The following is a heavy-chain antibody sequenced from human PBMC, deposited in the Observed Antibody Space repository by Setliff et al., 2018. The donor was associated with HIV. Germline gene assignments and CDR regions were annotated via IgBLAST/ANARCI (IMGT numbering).Heavy chain of an antibody. CDR1: GYSFTGYY. Sequence: ASVKVSCKASGYSFTGYYMHWVRQAPGQGLEWMGWINPNSGGTDYAQNFQGRVTMTRDTSISTAYMELSRLKSDDTAAYYCARHTGEGSTTIDYWGQGTLVTVSS. CDR2: INPNSGGT. J-gene: IGHJ4*02. V-gene: IGHV1-2*02. CDR3: ARHTGEGSTTIDY. D-gene: IGHD3-16*01.